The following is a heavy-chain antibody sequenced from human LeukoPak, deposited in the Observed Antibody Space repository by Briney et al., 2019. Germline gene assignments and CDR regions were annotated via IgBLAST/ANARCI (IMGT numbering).Heavy chain of an antibody. CDR1: GGSISSYY. Sequence: SETLSLTCTVSGGSISSYYWSWIRQPPGKGLEWIGYIYYSGSTNYNPSLKSRVTISVDTSKNQFSLKLSSVTAADTAVYYCARGIVGVRGVIDWFDPWGQGTLVTVSS. V-gene: IGHV4-59*01. D-gene: IGHD3-10*01. CDR3: ARGIVGVRGVIDWFDP. J-gene: IGHJ5*02. CDR2: IYYSGST.